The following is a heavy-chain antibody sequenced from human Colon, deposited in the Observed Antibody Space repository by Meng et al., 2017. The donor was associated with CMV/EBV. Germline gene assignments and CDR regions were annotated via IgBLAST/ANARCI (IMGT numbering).Heavy chain of an antibody. Sequence: SETLSLTCTVSGGPVTSGSYYWSWIRQPPGKGLEWIGHVFYIGNTNYNPSLKSRVSMSIDTSKNQFSLKLSSVTAADTAVYYCARGDYYDSSAVLRDWGQGTLVTVSS. J-gene: IGHJ4*02. CDR3: ARGDYYDSSAVLRD. CDR2: VFYIGNT. V-gene: IGHV4-61*01. CDR1: GGPVTSGSYY. D-gene: IGHD3-22*01.